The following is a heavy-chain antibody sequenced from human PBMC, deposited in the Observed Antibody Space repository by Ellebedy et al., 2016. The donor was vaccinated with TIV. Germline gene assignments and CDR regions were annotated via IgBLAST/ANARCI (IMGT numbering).Heavy chain of an antibody. CDR2: IYNDVTST. D-gene: IGHD3-16*01. CDR1: GFAFSNYW. J-gene: IGHJ4*02. Sequence: PGGSLRLSCAASGFAFSNYWMHWVRQVPGQGLVWVARIYNDVTSTSYAESVQGRFTISRENAKNTLYLEMNSLRVDDTAVYYCVKDGTYDYGDYWGQGALVTVSS. V-gene: IGHV3-74*01. CDR3: VKDGTYDYGDY.